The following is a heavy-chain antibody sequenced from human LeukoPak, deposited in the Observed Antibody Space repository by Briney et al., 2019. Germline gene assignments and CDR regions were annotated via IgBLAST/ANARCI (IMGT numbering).Heavy chain of an antibody. V-gene: IGHV3-21*01. J-gene: IGHJ4*02. D-gene: IGHD6-19*01. CDR3: ARDRQWLAAFDY. CDR2: ISGSSSYI. Sequence: GGSLRFSCAASGFTFNSHIMNWVRQAPGKGLEWVSSISGSSSYIYHADSVKGRFTISRDNAKNSLYLQMNSLGAEDTAVYYCARDRQWLAAFDYWGQGTLVTVSS. CDR1: GFTFNSHI.